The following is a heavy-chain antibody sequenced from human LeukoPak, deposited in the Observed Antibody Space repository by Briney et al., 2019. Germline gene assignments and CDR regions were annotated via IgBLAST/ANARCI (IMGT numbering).Heavy chain of an antibody. J-gene: IGHJ4*02. Sequence: GGSLRLSCAASGFTFSSYAMSWVRQAPGKGLEWVSAISGSGGSTYYADSVKGRFTISRDNSKNTLYLQMNSLRAEDTSVYYCAKGTTNWNYGSAHWGQGTLVTVSS. CDR1: GFTFSSYA. V-gene: IGHV3-23*01. D-gene: IGHD1-7*01. CDR2: ISGSGGST. CDR3: AKGTTNWNYGSAH.